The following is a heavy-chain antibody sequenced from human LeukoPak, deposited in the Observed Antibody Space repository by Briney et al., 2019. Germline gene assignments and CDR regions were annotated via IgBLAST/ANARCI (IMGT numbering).Heavy chain of an antibody. CDR3: ARALLWFGEPSDIDY. Sequence: AGKVSCKASGGTFSSYAISWVRQAPGLGLEWMGGIIPIFGTANYAQKFQGRVTITADESTSTAYMELSSLRSEDTAVYYCARALLWFGEPSDIDYWGQGTLVT. D-gene: IGHD3-10*01. CDR1: GGTFSSYA. V-gene: IGHV1-69*13. J-gene: IGHJ4*02. CDR2: IIPIFGTA.